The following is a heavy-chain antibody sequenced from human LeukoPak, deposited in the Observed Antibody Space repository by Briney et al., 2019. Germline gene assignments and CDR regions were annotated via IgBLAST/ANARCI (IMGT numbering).Heavy chain of an antibody. V-gene: IGHV1-8*01. CDR1: GYTFTSYD. CDR3: ARSPRADYRGNWFDP. Sequence: ASVKVSCKASGYTFTSYDINWVRQATGQGLKWMGWMNPNSGNTGYAQKFQGRVTMTRNTSISTAYMELSSLRSEDTAVYYCARSPRADYRGNWFDPWGQGTLVTVSS. J-gene: IGHJ5*02. D-gene: IGHD4-11*01. CDR2: MNPNSGNT.